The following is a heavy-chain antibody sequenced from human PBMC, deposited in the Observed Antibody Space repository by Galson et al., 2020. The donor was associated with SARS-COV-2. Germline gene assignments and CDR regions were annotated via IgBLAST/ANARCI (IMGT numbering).Heavy chain of an antibody. Sequence: GESLKISCAASGFNFRDNAMSWVRPAPGKGLEWVSRISSNGDNTDYANSVKGRFTISRDNSKSTLYLQMNSLRAEDTAVYYCVRGGTSPPLMGTWGQGTLVTVSS. CDR2: ISSNGDNT. CDR3: VRGGTSPPLMGT. CDR1: GFNFRDNA. V-gene: IGHV3-23*01. J-gene: IGHJ5*02. D-gene: IGHD2-8*01.